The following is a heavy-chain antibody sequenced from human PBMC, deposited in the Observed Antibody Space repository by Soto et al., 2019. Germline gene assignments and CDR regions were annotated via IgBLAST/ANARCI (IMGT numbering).Heavy chain of an antibody. D-gene: IGHD6-19*01. V-gene: IGHV1-69*01. CDR3: ARDRGRVAVASYGMDV. CDR1: GGTFSSYA. CDR2: IIPIFGTA. Sequence: QVQLVQSGAEVKKPGSSVKVSCKASGGTFSSYAISWVRQAPGQGLEWMGGIIPIFGTANYAQKFQGRVTITADESTSTAYMELSRLRSEDTAVYYCARDRGRVAVASYGMDVWGQGNTVTVSS. J-gene: IGHJ6*02.